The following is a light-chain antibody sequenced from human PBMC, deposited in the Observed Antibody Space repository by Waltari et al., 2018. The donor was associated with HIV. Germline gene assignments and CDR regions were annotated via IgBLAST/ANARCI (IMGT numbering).Light chain of an antibody. CDR3: CSYAGSGTFVV. J-gene: IGLJ3*02. CDR1: SSAIWRYHL. CDR2: DXN. V-gene: IGLV2-23*02. Sequence: QSALTQPASVSGSPGQSITXSRSGTSSAIWRYHLVSWYQHFPRKAPKRFLYDXNERPSGVSPRYAGSNSGNTASLVISGLQSEDEADYYCCSYAGSGTFVVFGGGTRLTV.